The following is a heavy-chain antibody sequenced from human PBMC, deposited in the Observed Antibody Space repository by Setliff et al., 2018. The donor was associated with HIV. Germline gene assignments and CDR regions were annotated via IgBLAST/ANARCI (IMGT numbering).Heavy chain of an antibody. CDR2: IKTDGSST. J-gene: IGHJ4*02. V-gene: IGHV3-74*01. Sequence: GGSLRLSCAAPGFTFSTYWMHWVRQAPGKGLVWVSRIKTDGSSTSYADSVKGRFTISRDNAKNSVYLQMNSLRAEDTAMYYCVRPVREPVDWGRGTLVTVSS. D-gene: IGHD6-19*01. CDR1: GFTFSTYW. CDR3: VRPVREPVD.